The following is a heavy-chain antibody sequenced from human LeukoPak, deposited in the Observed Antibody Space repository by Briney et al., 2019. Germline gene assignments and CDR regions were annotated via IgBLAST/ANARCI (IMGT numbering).Heavy chain of an antibody. J-gene: IGHJ3*02. Sequence: PSETLSLTCTVSGGSISSGGYYWSWIRQPPGKGLEWIGEINHSGSTNYNPSLKSRVTISVDTSKNQFSLKLSSVTAADTAVYYCARVKGYYYDSSGYYPDAFDIWGQGTMVTVSS. D-gene: IGHD3-22*01. V-gene: IGHV4-39*07. CDR3: ARVKGYYYDSSGYYPDAFDI. CDR1: GGSISSGGYY. CDR2: INHSGST.